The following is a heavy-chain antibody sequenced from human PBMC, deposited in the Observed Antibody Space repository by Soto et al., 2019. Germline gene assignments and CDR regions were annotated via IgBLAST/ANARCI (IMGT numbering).Heavy chain of an antibody. J-gene: IGHJ4*02. Sequence: GGSLRLSCAASGFTFSSYWMSWVRQAPGKGLEWVANIKQDGSEKYYVDSVKGRFTISRDNAKNSLYLQMNSLRAEDTAVYYCARADRNIVATMPFDYWGQGTLVTVSS. CDR1: GFTFSSYW. CDR2: IKQDGSEK. D-gene: IGHD5-12*01. CDR3: ARADRNIVATMPFDY. V-gene: IGHV3-7*01.